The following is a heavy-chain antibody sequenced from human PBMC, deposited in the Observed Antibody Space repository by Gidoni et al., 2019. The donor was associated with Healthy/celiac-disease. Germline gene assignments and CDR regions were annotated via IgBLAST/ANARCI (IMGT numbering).Heavy chain of an antibody. CDR2: ISSSGSTI. D-gene: IGHD6-6*01. J-gene: IGHJ6*02. CDR1: GFTFSDYY. Sequence: QVQLVESGGGLVKTGGSLRISCAASGFTFSDYYMSWIRQAPGKGLEWVAYISSSGSTIYYADSVKGRFTISRDNAKNSLYLQRNSLRAEDTAVYYCARALAARWYYYYYGMDVWGQGTTVTVSS. CDR3: ARALAARWYYYYYGMDV. V-gene: IGHV3-11*01.